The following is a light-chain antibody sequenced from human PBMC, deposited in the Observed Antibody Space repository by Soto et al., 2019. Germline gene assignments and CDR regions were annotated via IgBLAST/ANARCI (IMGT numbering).Light chain of an antibody. CDR2: DVG. Sequence: QSALTQPRSVSGSPGQSVTISCTGTSNDVGAYNYVSWYQQHPGKAPKLMIYDVGERPSGVPHRFSGSKSGNTAFLTISGLQPDDEADYYCCSYAGSYPVPFGGGTKLTVL. CDR3: CSYAGSYPVP. J-gene: IGLJ2*01. V-gene: IGLV2-11*01. CDR1: SNDVGAYNY.